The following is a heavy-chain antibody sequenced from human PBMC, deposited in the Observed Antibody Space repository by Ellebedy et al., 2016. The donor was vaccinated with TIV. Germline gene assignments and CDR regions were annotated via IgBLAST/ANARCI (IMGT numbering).Heavy chain of an antibody. J-gene: IGHJ4*02. V-gene: IGHV3-48*02. CDR2: ISSSSSTI. Sequence: GESLKISCAASGLTFSSYSMNWVRQAPGKGLEWVSYISSSSSTIYYADSVKGRFPISRDNAKKSLYLQMNSLRDEDTAVYYCARVSRAEGYGSGSYLLSYFDYWGQGTLVTVSS. CDR3: ARVSRAEGYGSGSYLLSYFDY. CDR1: GLTFSSYS. D-gene: IGHD3-10*01.